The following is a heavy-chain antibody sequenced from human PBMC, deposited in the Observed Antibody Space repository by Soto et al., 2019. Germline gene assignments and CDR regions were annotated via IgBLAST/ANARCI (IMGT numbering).Heavy chain of an antibody. CDR2: IDTDGSTT. J-gene: IGHJ4*02. V-gene: IGHV3-74*01. CDR1: GFSFSDYW. D-gene: IGHD1-26*01. CDR3: SRGGGFSGNYL. Sequence: EVQLVESGGGLVQPGGSLRLSCAASGFSFSDYWMHWVRQAPGKGLVWVSCIDTDGSTTTYADSVKGRFTISRDNVKKTLYLEMGSLRAEDTALYYCSRGGGFSGNYLGGQGTLVTVSS.